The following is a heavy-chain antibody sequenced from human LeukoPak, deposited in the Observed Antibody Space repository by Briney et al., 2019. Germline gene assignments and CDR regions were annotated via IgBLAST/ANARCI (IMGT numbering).Heavy chain of an antibody. J-gene: IGHJ4*02. CDR1: GGSVSSGSYY. V-gene: IGHV4-61*01. Sequence: SETLSLTCTVSGGSVSSGSYYWSWIRQPPGKGLEWIGYIHYSGSTNYNPSLKSRVTISVDTSKNQFSLKLSSVTAADTAVYYCARDRDSNYLDWGQGTLVTVSS. CDR2: IHYSGST. CDR3: ARDRDSNYLD. D-gene: IGHD4-11*01.